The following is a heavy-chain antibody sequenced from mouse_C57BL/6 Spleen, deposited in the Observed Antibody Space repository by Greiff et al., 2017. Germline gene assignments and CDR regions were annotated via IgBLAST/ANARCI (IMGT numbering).Heavy chain of an antibody. CDR3: AREDYDYFDY. CDR2: ISSGRSTI. CDR1: GFTFSDYG. V-gene: IGHV5-17*01. D-gene: IGHD2-4*01. Sequence: EVMLVESGGGLVKPGGSLKLSCAASGFTFSDYGMHWVRQAPEKGLEWVAYISSGRSTIYYADTVKGRVTISRDNAKNTLFLQMTSLRSEDTAMYYCAREDYDYFDYWGQGTTLTVSS. J-gene: IGHJ2*01.